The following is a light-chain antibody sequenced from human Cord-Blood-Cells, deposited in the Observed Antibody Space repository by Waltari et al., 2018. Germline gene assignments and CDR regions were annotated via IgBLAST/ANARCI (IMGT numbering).Light chain of an antibody. J-gene: IGLJ2*01. Sequence: SSELPQDPAVSVALGQPVRITFPGASLRRSYASWYQQKPGQAPVLVIYGKNNRPSGIPDRFSGSSSGNTASLTITGAQAEDEADYYCNSRDSSGNVVFGGGTKLTVL. CDR1: SLRRSY. CDR3: NSRDSSGNVV. V-gene: IGLV3-19*01. CDR2: GKN.